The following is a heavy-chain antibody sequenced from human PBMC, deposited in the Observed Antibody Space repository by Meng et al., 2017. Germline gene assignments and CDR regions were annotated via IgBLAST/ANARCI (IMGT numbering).Heavy chain of an antibody. D-gene: IGHD3-22*01. J-gene: IGHJ4*02. V-gene: IGHV4-4*02. CDR2: IYHTGTT. Sequence: VQLQESGPGLVKPSGTLSLTCAVSGDSISSSNCWSWVRQPPGEGLEWIGEIYHTGTTGYNPSLKSRATISKDTSKNHFSLKLSSVTAADTAVYYCARRYDGSGYLAHWGLGTLVTVSS. CDR3: ARRYDGSGYLAH. CDR1: GDSISSSNC.